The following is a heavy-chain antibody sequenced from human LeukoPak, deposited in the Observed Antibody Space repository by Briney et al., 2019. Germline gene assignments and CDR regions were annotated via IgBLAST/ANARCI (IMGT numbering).Heavy chain of an antibody. CDR3: ARDKTTDYGDEVGLDY. CDR1: GGTFSSYA. Sequence: GASVKVSCKASGGTFSSYAISWVRQAPGQGLEWMGGIIPIFGTANYAQKFQGRVTITTDTSTSTAYMELRSLRSDDTAVYYCARDKTTDYGDEVGLDYWGQGTLVTVSS. V-gene: IGHV1-69*05. CDR2: IIPIFGTA. J-gene: IGHJ4*02. D-gene: IGHD4-17*01.